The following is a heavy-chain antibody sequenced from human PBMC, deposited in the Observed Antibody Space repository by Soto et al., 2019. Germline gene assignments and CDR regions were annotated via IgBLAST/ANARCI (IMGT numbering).Heavy chain of an antibody. D-gene: IGHD6-19*01. CDR1: GFTFSSYS. J-gene: IGHJ6*02. V-gene: IGHV3-48*02. Sequence: EVQLVESGGGLVQPGGSLRLSCAASGFTFSSYSMNWVRQAPGKGLEWVSYISSSSSTIYYADSVKGRFTISRDNAKNSLYLQMNSLRDEDTAVYYCARDRYSSGWYTTIYYYYGMDVWGQGTTVTVSS. CDR3: ARDRYSSGWYTTIYYYYGMDV. CDR2: ISSSSSTI.